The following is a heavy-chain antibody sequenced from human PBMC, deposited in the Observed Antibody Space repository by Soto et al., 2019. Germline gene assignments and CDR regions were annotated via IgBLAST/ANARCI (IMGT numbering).Heavy chain of an antibody. V-gene: IGHV1-69*12. Sequence: QVQLVQSGAAVKKPGSSVKVSCKASGGTFSSYAISWVRQAPGQGLEWMGGIIPIFGTANYAQKFQGRVTITADESTSKDYMELSSLRSEDTAVYYCASLGYSSGGTRYWGQGTLVTVSS. J-gene: IGHJ4*02. D-gene: IGHD6-19*01. CDR2: IIPIFGTA. CDR3: ASLGYSSGGTRY. CDR1: GGTFSSYA.